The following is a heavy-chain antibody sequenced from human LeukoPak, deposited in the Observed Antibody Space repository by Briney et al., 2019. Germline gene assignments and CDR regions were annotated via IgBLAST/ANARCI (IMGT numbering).Heavy chain of an antibody. D-gene: IGHD6-25*01. V-gene: IGHV4-34*01. CDR2: INNSGTT. CDR1: GGSFSGYY. Sequence: PSETLPLTCAVYGGSFSGYYWSWIRQPPGTGLEWIAEINNSGTTNYNPSLKGRVTISIDTSKNQFSLKLSSVTAADTAVYYCASSRGYTSGLWYYYMDVWGKGTTVTVSS. CDR3: ASSRGYTSGLWYYYMDV. J-gene: IGHJ6*03.